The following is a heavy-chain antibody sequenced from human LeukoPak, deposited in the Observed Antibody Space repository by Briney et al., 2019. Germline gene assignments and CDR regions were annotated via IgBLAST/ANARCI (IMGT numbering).Heavy chain of an antibody. CDR3: ARNSLGLGCGGDCYSFDY. CDR2: IYYSGST. Sequence: SETLSLTCTVSGGSISSYYWSWIRQPPGKGLEWIGYIYYSGSTNYNPSLKSRVTISVDTSKNQFSLKLSSVTAADTAVYYCARNSLGLGCGGDCYSFDYWGQGTLVTVSS. V-gene: IGHV4-59*01. J-gene: IGHJ4*02. D-gene: IGHD2-21*02. CDR1: GGSISSYY.